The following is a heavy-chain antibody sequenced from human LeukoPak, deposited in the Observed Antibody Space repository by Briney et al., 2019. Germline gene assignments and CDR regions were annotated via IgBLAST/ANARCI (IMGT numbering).Heavy chain of an antibody. D-gene: IGHD3-10*01. V-gene: IGHV3-21*01. CDR3: ARDLVSGTMGY. CDR2: ISSSSSYI. Sequence: GGSLRLSCAASGFTFSIYSMNWVRQAPGKGLEWVSSISSSSSYIYYADSVKGRFTISRDNAKNSLYLQMNSLRAEGTAVYYCARDLVSGTMGYWGQGTLVTVSS. J-gene: IGHJ4*02. CDR1: GFTFSIYS.